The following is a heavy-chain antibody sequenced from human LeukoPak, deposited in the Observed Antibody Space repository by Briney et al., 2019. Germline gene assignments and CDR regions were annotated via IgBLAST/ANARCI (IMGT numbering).Heavy chain of an antibody. J-gene: IGHJ4*02. Sequence: GGSLRLSCAASGFTFSSYGMSWVRQAPGKGLEWVSAISGSGGSTYYADSVKGRFTISRDNYKNTMYLQMNSLRAEDTAVYYCAKDTKYCSGGSCPSYWGQGTLVTVSS. D-gene: IGHD2-15*01. V-gene: IGHV3-23*01. CDR3: AKDTKYCSGGSCPSY. CDR2: ISGSGGST. CDR1: GFTFSSYG.